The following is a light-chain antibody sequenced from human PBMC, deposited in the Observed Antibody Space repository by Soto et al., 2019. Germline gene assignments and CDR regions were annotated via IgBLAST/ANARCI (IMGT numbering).Light chain of an antibody. CDR3: QQYGTSPPTWT. V-gene: IGKV3-20*01. CDR2: GAS. J-gene: IGKJ1*01. Sequence: PGDRATLSCRASQSVSSSYLAWYQQKPGQAPRLLIYGASSRATGIPDRFSGSASGTDFTLTITRLEPEDFAVYYCQQYGTSPPTWTFGQGTKVEIK. CDR1: QSVSSSY.